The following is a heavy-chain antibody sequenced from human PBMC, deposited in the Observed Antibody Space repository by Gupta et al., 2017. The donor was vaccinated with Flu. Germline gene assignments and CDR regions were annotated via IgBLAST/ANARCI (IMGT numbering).Heavy chain of an antibody. V-gene: IGHV3-33*01. CDR2: IWYDGSNK. D-gene: IGHD6-13*01. J-gene: IGHJ6*02. CDR3: ARGRANGAAAGTYGMDV. CDR1: GFTFSSYG. Sequence: QVQLVESGGGVVQPGRSLRLSCAASGFTFSSYGLPWVRQAPGKGLEWVAVIWYDGSNKYYADSVKGRFTISRDNSKNTLYLQMNSLRAEDTAVYYCARGRANGAAAGTYGMDVWGQGTTVTVSS.